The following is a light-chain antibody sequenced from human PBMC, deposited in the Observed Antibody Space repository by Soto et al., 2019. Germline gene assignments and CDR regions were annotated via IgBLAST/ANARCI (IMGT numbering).Light chain of an antibody. V-gene: IGKV3-11*01. CDR1: QSVSSY. Sequence: EMVLTQSPATLSLSPGERSTLSCSASQSVSSYLAWYQQKPGQAPRLLIYDASNRATGIPDRFSGSGSGTDFPLTISRLEPEDFAVYYCQQRRNWLSWKFGQGTKVDIK. CDR2: DAS. CDR3: QQRRNWLSWK. J-gene: IGKJ1*01.